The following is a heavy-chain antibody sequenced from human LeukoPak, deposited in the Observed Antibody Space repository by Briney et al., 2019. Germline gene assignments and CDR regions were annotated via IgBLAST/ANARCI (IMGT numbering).Heavy chain of an antibody. V-gene: IGHV3-23*01. J-gene: IGHJ6*02. CDR1: GFTFSSYA. CDR2: ISGSGGST. Sequence: PGGSLRLSCAASGFTFSSYAMSWVRQAPGKGLEWVSAISGSGGSTYYADSVKGRFTISRDNSKNTLYLQMNSLRAEDTAVYYCAKDQVSAMIVVVISYGMDVWGQGTTVTVSS. CDR3: AKDQVSAMIVVVISYGMDV. D-gene: IGHD3-22*01.